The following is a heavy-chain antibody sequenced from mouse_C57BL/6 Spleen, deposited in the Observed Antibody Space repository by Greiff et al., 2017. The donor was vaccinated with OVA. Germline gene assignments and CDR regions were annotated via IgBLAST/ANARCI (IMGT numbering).Heavy chain of an antibody. V-gene: IGHV1-61*01. CDR1: GYTFTSYW. J-gene: IGHJ3*01. CDR2: IYPSDSET. D-gene: IGHD2-2*01. CDR3: ARWSTMVTTRAWFAY. Sequence: QVQLKQPGAELVRPGSSVKLSCKASGYTFTSYWMDWVKQRPGQGLEWIGNIYPSDSETHYNQKFKDKATLTVDKSSSTAYMQLSSLTSEDSAVYYCARWSTMVTTRAWFAYWGQGTLVTVSA.